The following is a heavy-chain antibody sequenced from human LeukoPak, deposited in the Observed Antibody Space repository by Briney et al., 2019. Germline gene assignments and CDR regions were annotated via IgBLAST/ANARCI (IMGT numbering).Heavy chain of an antibody. CDR3: ARRSHCTGGSCPSV. J-gene: IGHJ6*02. Sequence: PSETLSLTCTISGDSIGSSHYYWVWIRQRPGKGLEWVGSIYVDGRTYYNEALKSRVTIFSDTTNVQLYLRLSSVTTTDTAIYYCARRSHCTGGSCPSVWGQGTTVTVSS. CDR2: IYVDGRT. D-gene: IGHD2-15*01. CDR1: GDSIGSSHYY. V-gene: IGHV4-39*01.